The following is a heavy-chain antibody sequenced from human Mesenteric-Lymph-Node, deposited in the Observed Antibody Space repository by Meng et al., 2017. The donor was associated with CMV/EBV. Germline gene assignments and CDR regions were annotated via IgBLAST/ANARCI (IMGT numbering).Heavy chain of an antibody. CDR2: IYYSGST. Sequence: GSYYWSWIRQHPGKGLEWIGYIYYSGSTYYNPSLKSRVTISVDTSKNQFSLKLSSVTAADTAVYYCARSGTSWVPTNYYYYYGMDVWGQGTTVTVSS. CDR3: ARSGTSWVPTNYYYYYGMDV. D-gene: IGHD2-2*01. V-gene: IGHV4-31*02. J-gene: IGHJ6*02. CDR1: GSYY.